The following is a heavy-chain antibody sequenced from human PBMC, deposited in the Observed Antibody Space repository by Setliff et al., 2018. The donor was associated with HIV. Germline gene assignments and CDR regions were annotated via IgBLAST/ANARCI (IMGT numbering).Heavy chain of an antibody. J-gene: IGHJ4*02. CDR3: ARQVGSQYSYWAYYFDS. D-gene: IGHD5-18*01. V-gene: IGHV4-4*07. CDR2: IYSSGST. Sequence: PSETLSLTCTVSGGSISNYYWSWIRQPAGKGLEWIGRIYSSGSTDYNPSLRGRVTMSVDTSKNHFSLRLSSVTAADTAVYYCARQVGSQYSYWAYYFDSWGQGALVTVSS. CDR1: GGSISNYY.